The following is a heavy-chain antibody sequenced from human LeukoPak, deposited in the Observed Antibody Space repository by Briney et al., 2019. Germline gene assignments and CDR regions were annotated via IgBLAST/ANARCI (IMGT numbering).Heavy chain of an antibody. CDR2: IWYDGSNQ. V-gene: IGHV3-33*06. J-gene: IGHJ4*02. D-gene: IGHD4-17*01. CDR1: GFSFSSYA. Sequence: PGGSLRLSCAASGFSFSSYAMHWVRQAPGKGVEGVAVIWYDGSNQYYEDSVRGRFTISRDNSKNTLHLQMNSLRAEDTAAYYCVKSGPDFGDLPSEYYFDFWGQGTLVTVSS. CDR3: VKSGPDFGDLPSEYYFDF.